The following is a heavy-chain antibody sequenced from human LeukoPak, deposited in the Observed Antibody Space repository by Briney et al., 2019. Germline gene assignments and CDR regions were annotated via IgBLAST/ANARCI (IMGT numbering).Heavy chain of an antibody. D-gene: IGHD3-22*01. CDR1: GFTFSSYS. CDR3: TRDHHRRHYDSQARNTFDI. J-gene: IGHJ3*02. Sequence: GGSLRLSCAASGFTFSSYSMNWVRQAPGEGLEWVSYISSSSSTIYYADSVRGRFTISRDNAKNSLYLQMNSLRAEDTAVYYCTRDHHRRHYDSQARNTFDIWGQGTMVTVSS. V-gene: IGHV3-48*01. CDR2: ISSSSSTI.